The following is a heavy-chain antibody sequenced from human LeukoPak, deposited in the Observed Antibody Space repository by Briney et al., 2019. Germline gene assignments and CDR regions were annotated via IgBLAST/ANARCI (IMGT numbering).Heavy chain of an antibody. V-gene: IGHV1-3*03. CDR1: GYTFTSYA. D-gene: IGHD3-10*01. J-gene: IGHJ4*02. CDR3: ARDKWITMVRGVIIRVLDY. CDR2: INAGNGNT. Sequence: ASVKVSCKASGYTFTSYAMHWVRQAPGQRLEWMGWINAGNGNTKYSQEFQGRVTITRDTSASTAYMELSSLRSEDMAVYYCARDKWITMVRGVIIRVLDYWGQGTLVTVSS.